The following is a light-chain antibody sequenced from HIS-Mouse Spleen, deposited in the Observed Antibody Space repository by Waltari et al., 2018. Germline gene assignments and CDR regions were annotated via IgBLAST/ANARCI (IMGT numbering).Light chain of an antibody. CDR2: WAS. Sequence: DIVMTQYPDSLAVSLGERATINCKSSQSVLYSSNNKNYFAWYQQKPGQTPKLLIYWASTRESGVPDRFSGSGYGTDFTLTISSLQAEDVAVYYCQQYYSTPYTFGQGTKLEIK. J-gene: IGKJ2*01. V-gene: IGKV4-1*01. CDR3: QQYYSTPYT. CDR1: QSVLYSSNNKNY.